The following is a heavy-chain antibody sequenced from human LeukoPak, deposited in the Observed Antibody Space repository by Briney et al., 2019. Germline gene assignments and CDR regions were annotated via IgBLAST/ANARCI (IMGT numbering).Heavy chain of an antibody. CDR1: GGSISSSSYY. Sequence: PSETLSLTCTVSGGSISSSSYYWGWIRQPPGKGLEWIGSIYYSGSTYYNPSLKSRVTISVDTSKNQFSLKLSSVTAADTAVYYCARTAYSSSWYYYYMDVWGKGTTVTISS. CDR2: IYYSGST. J-gene: IGHJ6*03. V-gene: IGHV4-39*01. CDR3: ARTAYSSSWYYYYMDV. D-gene: IGHD6-13*01.